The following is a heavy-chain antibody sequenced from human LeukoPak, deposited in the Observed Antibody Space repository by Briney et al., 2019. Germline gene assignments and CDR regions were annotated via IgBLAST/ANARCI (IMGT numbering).Heavy chain of an antibody. Sequence: PSETLSLTCTVSAGSSNSSSYYWGWIRQPPGKWLGWIGNIFHSGSTDYNSSLKRGDTLSADTTKKPFSLRRSSVTAADTAVYFCASAPYCDFWSGYYMTGWCDFWGQGALVTVSS. CDR2: IFHSGST. J-gene: IGHJ5*01. CDR1: AGSSNSSSYY. CDR3: ASAPYCDFWSGYYMTGWCDF. D-gene: IGHD3-3*01. V-gene: IGHV4-39*01.